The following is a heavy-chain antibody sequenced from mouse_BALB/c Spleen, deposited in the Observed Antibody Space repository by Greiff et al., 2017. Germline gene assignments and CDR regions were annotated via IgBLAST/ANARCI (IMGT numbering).Heavy chain of an antibody. Sequence: QVQLQQSGAELARPGASVKLSCKASGYTFTDYYINWVKQRTGQGLEWIGEIYPGSGNTYYNEKFKGKATLTADKSSSTAYMQLSSLTSEDSAVYFCANRVRGFLFAYWGQGTLVTVSA. J-gene: IGHJ3*01. V-gene: IGHV1-77*01. CDR1: GYTFTDYY. D-gene: IGHD5-1*01. CDR3: ANRVRGFLFAY. CDR2: IYPGSGNT.